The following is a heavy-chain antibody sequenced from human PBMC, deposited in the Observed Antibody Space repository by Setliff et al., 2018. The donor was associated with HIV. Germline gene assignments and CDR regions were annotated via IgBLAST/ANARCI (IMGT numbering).Heavy chain of an antibody. D-gene: IGHD3-22*01. J-gene: IGHJ4*02. CDR1: GGSFSGYY. CDR3: ASLFHDTSAPWLYYFDH. CDR2: IYTSGRT. V-gene: IGHV4-34*11. Sequence: PSETLSLTCAVYGGSFSGYYWTWIRQPPGKGLEWIGYIYTSGRTNYNPSLKSRVKISVDTSKNQFSLDLSSVTAADTAVYYCASLFHDTSAPWLYYFDHWGQGTLVTVSS.